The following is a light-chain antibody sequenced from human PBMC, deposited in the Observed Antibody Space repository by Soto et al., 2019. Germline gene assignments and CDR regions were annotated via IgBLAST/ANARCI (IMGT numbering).Light chain of an antibody. V-gene: IGLV1-44*01. CDR2: SNN. CDR3: AAWDGSLSVVL. Sequence: QSVLTQPPSASGTPGQSVTIACSGSSSSIGSNTVNWYQHIPGTAPKLLIYSNNQRPSGVPDRFSGSKSGTSASLTISGLQSEDEADYYCAAWDGSLSVVLFGGGTKVTVL. CDR1: SSSIGSNT. J-gene: IGLJ2*01.